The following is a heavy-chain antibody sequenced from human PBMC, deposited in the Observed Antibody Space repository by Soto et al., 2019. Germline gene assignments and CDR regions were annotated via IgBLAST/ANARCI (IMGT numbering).Heavy chain of an antibody. Sequence: SETLSLTCAVYGGSFSGYYWSWIRQPPGKGLEWIGEINHSGSTNYNPSLKSRVTISVDTSKNQFSLKLSSVTAADTAVYYCARETIFGVVIIRDYYYYYYMDVWGKGTTVTVS. CDR1: GGSFSGYY. CDR2: INHSGST. D-gene: IGHD3-3*01. V-gene: IGHV4-34*01. J-gene: IGHJ6*03. CDR3: ARETIFGVVIIRDYYYYYYMDV.